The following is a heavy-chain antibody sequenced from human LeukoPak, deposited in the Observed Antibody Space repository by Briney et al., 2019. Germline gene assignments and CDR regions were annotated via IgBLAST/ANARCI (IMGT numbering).Heavy chain of an antibody. CDR1: GGSISGYY. CDR2: IYYSGNS. D-gene: IGHD2/OR15-2a*01. CDR3: ARTSALYRYGNSGSYYYYMDV. V-gene: IGHV4-59*08. J-gene: IGHJ6*03. Sequence: SETLSLTCTVSGGSISGYYWSWIRQPPGKGLKWIGYIYYSGNSEYNLSLKSRVSISLDTSRNRFSLELRSVTAADTATYYCARTSALYRYGNSGSYYYYMDVWGKGTTVAVSS.